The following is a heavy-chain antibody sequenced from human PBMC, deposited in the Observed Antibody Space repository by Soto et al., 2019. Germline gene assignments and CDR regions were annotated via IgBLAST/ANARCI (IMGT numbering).Heavy chain of an antibody. CDR1: GYTFTSYD. D-gene: IGHD2-2*01. CDR2: MNPNSGNT. J-gene: IGHJ4*02. V-gene: IGHV1-8*01. CDR3: ARGQKGGGGQYQDRRRFDY. Sequence: QVQLVQSGAEVKKPGASVKVSCKASGYTFTSYDINWVRQATGQGLEWMGWMNPNSGNTGYAQKFQGRVTMTRNTSISTAYMELSSLRSEDTAVYYCARGQKGGGGQYQDRRRFDYWGQGTLVTVSS.